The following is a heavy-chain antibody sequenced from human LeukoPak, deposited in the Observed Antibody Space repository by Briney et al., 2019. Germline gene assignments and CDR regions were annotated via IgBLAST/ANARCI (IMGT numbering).Heavy chain of an antibody. Sequence: SQTLSLTCTVSGGSISSGSYYWSWIRQPAGKGLEWIGRIYTSGSTNYNPSLKSRVTISVDTSKNQFSLKLSSVTAADTAVYYCATRGGYYDSSGSPYWGQGTLVTVSS. J-gene: IGHJ4*02. D-gene: IGHD3-22*01. CDR3: ATRGGYYDSSGSPY. CDR2: IYTSGST. V-gene: IGHV4-61*02. CDR1: GGSISSGSYY.